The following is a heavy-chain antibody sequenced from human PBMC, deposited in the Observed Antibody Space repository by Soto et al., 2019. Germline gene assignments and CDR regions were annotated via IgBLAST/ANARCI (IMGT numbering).Heavy chain of an antibody. CDR1: GGSISSGGYY. CDR2: IYYSGST. CDR3: AILAQQPPRIDY. Sequence: PSETLSLTCTVSGGSISSGGYYWSWIRQRPGKGLEWIGYIYYSGSTYYNPSLKSRVTISVDTSKNQFSLKLSSVTAADTAVYYCAILAQQPPRIDYWGQGTLVTVSS. V-gene: IGHV4-31*02. J-gene: IGHJ4*02. D-gene: IGHD6-13*01.